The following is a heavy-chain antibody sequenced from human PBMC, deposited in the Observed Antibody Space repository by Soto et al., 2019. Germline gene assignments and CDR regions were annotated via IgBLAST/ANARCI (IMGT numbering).Heavy chain of an antibody. D-gene: IGHD5-18*01. CDR3: ARGKPSGYRFGPRNFFYYGLDV. V-gene: IGHV4-34*01. CDR2: VHPSGST. Sequence: ETLSLTCAAVSASPGHQYWAWIRQSPDKGLEWIGEVHPSGSTDYNPSLKSRLTLSLDTSKNQFSLKVASVTAADTAVYFCARGKPSGYRFGPRNFFYYGLDVWGPGTTVTVSS. J-gene: IGHJ6*02. CDR1: SASPGHQY.